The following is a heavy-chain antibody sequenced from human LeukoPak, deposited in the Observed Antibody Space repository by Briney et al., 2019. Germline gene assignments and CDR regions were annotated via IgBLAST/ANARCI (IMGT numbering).Heavy chain of an antibody. CDR3: ARGSVAGFAL. Sequence: SGGSLRLSCAASGFTFSSYAMSWVRQAPGKGLEWVSCLYGGGSTYYSDSVKGRFTISRHISKNTLYLQMNSLRPEDTAVYYCARGSVAGFALWGQGTLVTVSS. CDR2: LYGGGST. J-gene: IGHJ5*02. D-gene: IGHD6-19*01. CDR1: GFTFSSYA. V-gene: IGHV3-53*04.